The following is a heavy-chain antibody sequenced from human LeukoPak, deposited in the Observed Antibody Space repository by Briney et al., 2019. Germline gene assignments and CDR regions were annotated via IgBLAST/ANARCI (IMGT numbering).Heavy chain of an antibody. CDR3: ARGITMVRGVIKYYYYYMDV. J-gene: IGHJ6*03. CDR1: GYTFTGYY. D-gene: IGHD3-10*01. V-gene: IGHV1-2*02. CDR2: INPNSGGT. Sequence: ASVKVSCKASGYTFTGYYMHWVRQAPGRGLEWMGWINPNSGGTNYAQKLQGRVTMTTDTSTSTAYMELRSLRSDDTAVYYCARGITMVRGVIKYYYYYMDVWGKGTTVTISS.